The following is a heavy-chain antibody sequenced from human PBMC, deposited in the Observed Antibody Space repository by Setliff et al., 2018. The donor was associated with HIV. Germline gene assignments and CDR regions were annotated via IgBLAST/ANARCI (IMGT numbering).Heavy chain of an antibody. V-gene: IGHV1-18*01. CDR3: ARVIVDFDSSGFYYFDS. Sequence: ASVKVSCKASGYTFNSYGISWVRQAPGQGLEWVGLNIAFNGKTNSAPKFQGRVIMTTDTSTSTAHMELRSLRSDDAAIYYCARVIVDFDSSGFYYFDSWGQGTLVTVSS. CDR2: NIAFNGKT. CDR1: GYTFNSYG. D-gene: IGHD3-22*01. J-gene: IGHJ4*02.